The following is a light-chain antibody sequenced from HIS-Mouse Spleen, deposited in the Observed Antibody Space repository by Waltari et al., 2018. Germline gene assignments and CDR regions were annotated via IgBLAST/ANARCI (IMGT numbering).Light chain of an antibody. J-gene: IGLJ1*01. CDR3: SSYAGSNNYV. CDR2: EVS. V-gene: IGLV2-8*01. Sequence: QSALPQPPSASGSPGQAVTISCPGPSSDVGGYNYVSWYQRHPGKAPKLMIYEVSKRPSGVPDRFSGSKSGNTASLTVSGLQAEDEADYYCSSYAGSNNYVFGTGTKVTVL. CDR1: SSDVGGYNY.